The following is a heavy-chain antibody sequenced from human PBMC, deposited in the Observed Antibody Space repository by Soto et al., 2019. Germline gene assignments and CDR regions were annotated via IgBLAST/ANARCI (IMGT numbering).Heavy chain of an antibody. D-gene: IGHD3-22*01. CDR2: ISGSGGST. CDR1: GFTFSSYA. V-gene: IGHV3-23*01. J-gene: IGHJ4*02. Sequence: PGGSLRLSCAASGFTFSSYAMSWVRQALGKGLGWVSAISGSGGSTYYADSVKGRFTISRDNSKNTLYLQMNSLRAEDTAVYYCAKFYDSSGYSSTSDYWGQGTLVTVSS. CDR3: AKFYDSSGYSSTSDY.